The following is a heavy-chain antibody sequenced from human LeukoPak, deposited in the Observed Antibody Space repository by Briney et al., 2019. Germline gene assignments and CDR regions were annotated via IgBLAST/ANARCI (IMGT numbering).Heavy chain of an antibody. CDR1: GGSFSGYY. J-gene: IGHJ4*02. CDR2: INHSGST. D-gene: IGHD3-22*01. Sequence: SETLSLTCAVYGGSFSGYYWSWIRQPPGKGLEWIGEINHSGSTNYNPSLKSRVTISVDTSKNQFSLKLSSVTAADTAVYYCDIGYYYDSSGYGEGWGQGTLVTVSS. CDR3: DIGYYYDSSGYGEG. V-gene: IGHV4-34*01.